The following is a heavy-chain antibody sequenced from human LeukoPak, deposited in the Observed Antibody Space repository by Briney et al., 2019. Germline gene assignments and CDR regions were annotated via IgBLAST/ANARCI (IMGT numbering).Heavy chain of an antibody. CDR3: ARGLRGTSMHQPAER. CDR1: GGPFSGYY. J-gene: IGHJ4*02. Sequence: KPSETLSLTCAVYGGPFSGYYWSWIRQPPGRGLEWIGEINESGSTNYNPSLKSRVTISLVTSKNQFSLKLSSVIAAGTGVYYCARGLRGTSMHQPAERWGQGTLVSVSS. CDR2: INESGST. V-gene: IGHV4-34*01. D-gene: IGHD1-1*01.